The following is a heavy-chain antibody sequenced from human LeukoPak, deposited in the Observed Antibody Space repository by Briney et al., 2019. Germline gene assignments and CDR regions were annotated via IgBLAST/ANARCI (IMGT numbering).Heavy chain of an antibody. Sequence: ASVKVSCKASGYTFTSYYMHWVRQASGQGLEWMGIINPSGGSTSYAQKFQGRVTMTRDTSTSTVYMELSSLRSEDTAVYYCARSFYYDFWSGQNNWFDPWGQGTLVTVSS. D-gene: IGHD3-3*01. V-gene: IGHV1-46*01. CDR2: INPSGGST. CDR3: ARSFYYDFWSGQNNWFDP. CDR1: GYTFTSYY. J-gene: IGHJ5*02.